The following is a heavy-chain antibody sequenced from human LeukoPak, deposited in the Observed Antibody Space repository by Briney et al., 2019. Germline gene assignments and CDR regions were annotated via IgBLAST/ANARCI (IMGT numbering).Heavy chain of an antibody. CDR1: GGSISSYY. V-gene: IGHV4-59*01. D-gene: IGHD3-10*01. CDR3: ARTRSPGGAFDI. Sequence: SETLSLTCTVSGGSISSYYWSWIRQPPGKGLEWIGYIYYSGSTNYNPSLKSRVTISVDTSKNQFSLKLSSVTAADTAVEYCARTRSPGGAFDIWGQGTMVTVSS. J-gene: IGHJ3*02. CDR2: IYYSGST.